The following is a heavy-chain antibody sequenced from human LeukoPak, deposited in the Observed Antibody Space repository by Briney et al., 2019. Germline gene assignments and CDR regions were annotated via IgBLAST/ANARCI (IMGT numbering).Heavy chain of an antibody. Sequence: SETLSLTCTVSGGSISSSSYYWGWIRQPPGKGLEWIGSIYYSGSTFYNPSLKSRLTISVDTSKNQFSLKLTSVTAADTAMYYCARHEHKAVAGDTWGQGILVIVSS. CDR2: IYYSGST. D-gene: IGHD6-19*01. J-gene: IGHJ5*02. CDR1: GGSISSSSYY. CDR3: ARHEHKAVAGDT. V-gene: IGHV4-39*01.